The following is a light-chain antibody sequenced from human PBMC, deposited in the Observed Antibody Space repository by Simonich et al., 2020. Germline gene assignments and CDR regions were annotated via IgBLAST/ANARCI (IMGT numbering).Light chain of an antibody. J-gene: IGKJ4*01. Sequence: DIVMTQSPDSLAVSLGERATINCKSSQSVVYSSNNKNYLAWYQQKPGQPPKLLIYWASTRESGVPDRFSGSGSGTEFPLTISRLQAEDVAVYYCEQYYRTPLTFGGGTKVEIK. CDR1: QSVVYSSNNKNY. CDR2: WAS. CDR3: EQYYRTPLT. V-gene: IGKV4-1*01.